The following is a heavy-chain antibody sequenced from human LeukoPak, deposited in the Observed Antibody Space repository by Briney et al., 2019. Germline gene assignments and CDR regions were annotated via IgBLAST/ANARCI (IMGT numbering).Heavy chain of an antibody. CDR1: GFTFGSYW. CDR2: INQDGSEN. CDR3: ARDPETGGAYFDY. Sequence: GGSLRLSCAPSGFTFGSYWMSWVRQAPGKGLEYVASINQDGSENYYVDSVKGRFTVSRDNARNSLYLQMNSLRVEDTAVYYCARDPETGGAYFDYWGRGTPVSVSS. D-gene: IGHD3-9*01. V-gene: IGHV3-7*01. J-gene: IGHJ4*02.